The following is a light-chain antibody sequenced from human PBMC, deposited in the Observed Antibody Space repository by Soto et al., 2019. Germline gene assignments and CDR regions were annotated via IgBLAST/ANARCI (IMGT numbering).Light chain of an antibody. CDR1: QSLLHSNGYNY. V-gene: IGKV2-28*01. CDR2: LGS. CDR3: MQDLQPP. J-gene: IGKJ3*01. Sequence: DIVMTQSPLSLPVTPGEPASISCRSSQSLLHSNGYNYLDWYLQKPGQSPQLLIYLGSNRASGVPDRFSGSGSGTDFTLKISRVEAEDVGVYYCMQDLQPPVGPGTKVDTK.